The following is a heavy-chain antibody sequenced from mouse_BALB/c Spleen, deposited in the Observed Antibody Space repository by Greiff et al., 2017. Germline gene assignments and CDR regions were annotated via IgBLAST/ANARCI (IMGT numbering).Heavy chain of an antibody. V-gene: IGHV10-1*02. CDR3: VRQGIAMDY. J-gene: IGHJ4*01. CDR1: GFTFNTYA. CDR2: IRSKSNNYAT. Sequence: EVQLVESGGGLVQPKGSLKLSCAASGFTFNTYAMNWVRQAPGKGLEWVARIRSKSNNYATYYADSVKDRFTISRDDSQSMLYLQMNNLKTEDTAMYYCVRQGIAMDYWGQGTSVTVSS.